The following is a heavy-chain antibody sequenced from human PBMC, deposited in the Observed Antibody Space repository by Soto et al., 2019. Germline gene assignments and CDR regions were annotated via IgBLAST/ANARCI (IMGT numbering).Heavy chain of an antibody. CDR1: GGTFSSYT. J-gene: IGHJ1*01. D-gene: IGHD4-17*01. CDR3: ARSLIYGDYEAKEYFQH. CDR2: IIPILGIA. Sequence: SVKVSCKASGGTFSSYTISWVRQAPGQGLEWMGRIIPILGIANYAQKFQGRVTITADKSTSTAYMELSSLRSEDTAVYYCARSLIYGDYEAKEYFQHWGQGTLVTVSS. V-gene: IGHV1-69*02.